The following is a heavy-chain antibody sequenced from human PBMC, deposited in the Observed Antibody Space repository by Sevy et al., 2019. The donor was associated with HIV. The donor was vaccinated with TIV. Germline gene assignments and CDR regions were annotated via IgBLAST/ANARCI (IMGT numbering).Heavy chain of an antibody. Sequence: GGSLRLSCAASGFTFTLYAIHWVRQAPGKGLEWVALISYSGTNKYYADSVKGRFTISRDDSKNTAYLQMNNLRTDDTAVYYWARVAVEYCTDDCYHRFDYWGQGTQVTVYS. J-gene: IGHJ4*02. V-gene: IGHV3-30-3*01. CDR2: ISYSGTNK. D-gene: IGHD2-21*02. CDR1: GFTFTLYA. CDR3: ARVAVEYCTDDCYHRFDY.